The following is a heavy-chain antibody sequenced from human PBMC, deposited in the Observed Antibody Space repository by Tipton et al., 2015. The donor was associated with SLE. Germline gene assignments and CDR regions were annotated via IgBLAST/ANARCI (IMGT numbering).Heavy chain of an antibody. CDR3: ARLTYYYDGSGYLYYFDY. CDR1: SFSISSGYY. D-gene: IGHD3-22*01. J-gene: IGHJ4*02. Sequence: TLSLTCAVSSFSISSGYYWGWVRQPPGKGLEWLGSIYHSGSTYYNPSLKSRVTISVDTSKNQFSLKLSSVTAADTAVYYCARLTYYYDGSGYLYYFDYWGQGTLVTVSS. CDR2: IYHSGST. V-gene: IGHV4-38-2*01.